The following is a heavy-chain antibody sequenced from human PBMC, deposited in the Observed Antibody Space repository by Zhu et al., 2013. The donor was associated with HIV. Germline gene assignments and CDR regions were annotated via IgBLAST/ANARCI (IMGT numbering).Heavy chain of an antibody. CDR2: MNPNSGDT. V-gene: IGHV1-8*01. Sequence: QVQLVQSGAEVKKPGASVKVSCKASGYTFTSYDINWVRQATGQGLEWMGWMNPNSGDTGYAQNFQGRVTMTRNTSITTAYMELSSLRSEDTAVYYCARGNYDSSGCDAFDIWGQGTMVTVSS. D-gene: IGHD3-22*01. CDR1: GYTFTSYD. J-gene: IGHJ3*02. CDR3: ARGNYDSSGCDAFDI.